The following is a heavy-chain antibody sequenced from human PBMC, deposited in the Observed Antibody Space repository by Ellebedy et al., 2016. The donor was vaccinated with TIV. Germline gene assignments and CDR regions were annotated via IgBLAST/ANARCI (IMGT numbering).Heavy chain of an antibody. CDR1: GYTFTSYY. CDR3: ARDPVSGYDYYGMDV. CDR2: INPSGGST. Sequence: ASVKVSXXASGYTFTSYYMHWVRQAPGQGLEWMGIINPSGGSTSYAQKFQGRVTMTRDTSTSTVYMELSSLRSEDTAVYYCARDPVSGYDYYGMDVWGQGTTVTVSS. D-gene: IGHD1-26*01. J-gene: IGHJ6*02. V-gene: IGHV1-46*01.